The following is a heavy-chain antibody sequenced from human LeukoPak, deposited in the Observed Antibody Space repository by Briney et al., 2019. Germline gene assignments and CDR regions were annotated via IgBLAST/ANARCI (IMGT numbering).Heavy chain of an antibody. J-gene: IGHJ5*01. CDR3: AREPCSGGSCSWFFS. D-gene: IGHD2-15*01. Sequence: ASVKVSCKASRYTFTNYDINWVRQATGQGLECMGWMNSNSGNTGYAQKFQGRDTINRNTSINTAYMELTSLRSEDTAVYYCAREPCSGGSCSWFFSWGQGTLVTVSA. V-gene: IGHV1-8*03. CDR1: RYTFTNYD. CDR2: MNSNSGNT.